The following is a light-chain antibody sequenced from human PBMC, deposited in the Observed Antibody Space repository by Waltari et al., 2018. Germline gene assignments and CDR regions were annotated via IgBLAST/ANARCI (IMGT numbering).Light chain of an antibody. Sequence: QTVVTQEPSLSVSPGGTVTLTCALTSGSVSPTSYPTWYQQTPGQPPRTLVYKGSSRSSGVPDRFSGSVLGNTAALTITGAQADDESNYYCSLYMGSGIWVFGGGTKLTVL. CDR2: KGS. CDR3: SLYMGSGIWV. J-gene: IGLJ3*02. CDR1: SGSVSPTSY. V-gene: IGLV8-61*01.